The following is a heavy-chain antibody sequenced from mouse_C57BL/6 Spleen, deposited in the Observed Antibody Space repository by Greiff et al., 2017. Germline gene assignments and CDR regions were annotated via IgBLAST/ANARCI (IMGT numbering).Heavy chain of an antibody. J-gene: IGHJ1*03. Sequence: VQLQQSGAELVRPGASVKLSCKASGYTFTDYYINWVKQRPGQGLEWIARIYPGSGNTYYNEKFKGKATLTAEKSSSTAYMQLSSLTSEDSAVYFCARHSNYEYFDVWGTGTTVTVSS. V-gene: IGHV1-76*01. CDR3: ARHSNYEYFDV. CDR2: IYPGSGNT. CDR1: GYTFTDYY. D-gene: IGHD2-5*01.